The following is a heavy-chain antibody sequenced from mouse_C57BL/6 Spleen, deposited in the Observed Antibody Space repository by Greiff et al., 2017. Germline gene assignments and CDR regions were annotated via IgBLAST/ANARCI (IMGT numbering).Heavy chain of an antibody. CDR3: TKRDYGSSSAY. D-gene: IGHD1-1*01. CDR2: IGGGGST. Sequence: VQRVESGPGLVAPSQSLSITCTVSGFSLTSYGVDWVRQPPGKGLEWLGVIGGGGSTNYNSALMSRLSISKDNSKSQIFLKMNRLQTDDTAMYYCTKRDYGSSSAYWGQGTLVTVSA. J-gene: IGHJ3*01. CDR1: GFSLTSYG. V-gene: IGHV2-9*01.